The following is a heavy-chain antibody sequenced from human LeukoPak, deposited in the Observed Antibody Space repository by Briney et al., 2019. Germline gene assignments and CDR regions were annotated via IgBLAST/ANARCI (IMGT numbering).Heavy chain of an antibody. CDR2: ISNSDNST. V-gene: IGHV3-23*01. Sequence: GGSLRLSCAASGFTVSSNYMSWVRQAPGKGLEWVSTISNSDNSTYYADSVKGRFTFSRDNSKNTLNLQMNSLRAEDTAIYYCAKGLGVVIDFLVFDNWGQGTLVTVSS. J-gene: IGHJ4*02. CDR1: GFTVSSNY. CDR3: AKGLGVVIDFLVFDN. D-gene: IGHD3-3*01.